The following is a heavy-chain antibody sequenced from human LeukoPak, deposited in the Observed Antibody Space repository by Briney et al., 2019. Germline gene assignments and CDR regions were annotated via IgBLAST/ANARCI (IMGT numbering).Heavy chain of an antibody. CDR2: IYYSGST. Sequence: SETLSLTCTVSGGSISSYYWSWIRQPPGKGLEWIGYIYYSGSTNYNPSLKSRVTISVDTSKNQFSLKLSSVTAADTAVYYCARRGSSSRSPFDYWGQGTLVTVSS. CDR1: GGSISSYY. V-gene: IGHV4-59*01. CDR3: ARRGSSSRSPFDY. J-gene: IGHJ4*02. D-gene: IGHD6-13*01.